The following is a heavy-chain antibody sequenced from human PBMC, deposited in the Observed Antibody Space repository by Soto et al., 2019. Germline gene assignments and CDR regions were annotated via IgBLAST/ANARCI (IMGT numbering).Heavy chain of an antibody. CDR3: AREDHSSSSLDY. CDR2: IYYSGST. V-gene: IGHV4-31*03. Sequence: QVQLQESGPGLVKPSQTLSLTCTVSGGSISSGGYYWSWIRQHPGKGLEWLGCIYYSGSTYYNPSLKSRVTISVDTSKNQCSLKLSSVTAADTAVYDCAREDHSSSSLDYWCQGTLVTVSS. J-gene: IGHJ4*02. CDR1: GGSISSGGYY. D-gene: IGHD6-6*01.